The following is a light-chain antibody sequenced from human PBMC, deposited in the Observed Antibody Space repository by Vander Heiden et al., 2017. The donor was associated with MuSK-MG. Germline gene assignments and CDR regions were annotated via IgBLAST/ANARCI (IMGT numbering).Light chain of an antibody. CDR1: QSVLYSSNNKNY. J-gene: IGKJ3*01. Sequence: DIVMTQSPDSLAVSLGERATINCKSSQSVLYSSNNKNYLAWYQQKPGQPPKLLICWASTRESGVPERCSGSGSGTDFTLTISSLQAEDVAVYYCQQYYSTPFTFGPGTKVEIK. CDR2: WAS. V-gene: IGKV4-1*01. CDR3: QQYYSTPFT.